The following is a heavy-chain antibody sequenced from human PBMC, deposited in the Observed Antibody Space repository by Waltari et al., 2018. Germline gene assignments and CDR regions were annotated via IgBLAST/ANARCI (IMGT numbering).Heavy chain of an antibody. J-gene: IGHJ1*01. Sequence: QVQLQESGPSLLKPSETLSLTCAVSGLSISSDYYWGWIRQPPGKGLEWIGNIYHIGTTSYNPSLKSRVTISVDTSKNQFSLKLTSVTAADTAMYYCARRGIVGAEYFQPWGQGTLVTVSS. CDR2: IYHIGTT. V-gene: IGHV4-38-2*01. CDR1: GLSISSDYY. D-gene: IGHD1-26*01. CDR3: ARRGIVGAEYFQP.